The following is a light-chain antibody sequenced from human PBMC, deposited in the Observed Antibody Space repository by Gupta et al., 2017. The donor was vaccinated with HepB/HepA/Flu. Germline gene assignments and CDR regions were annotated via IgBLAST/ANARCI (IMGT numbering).Light chain of an antibody. CDR2: DGG. V-gene: IGLV3-21*03. J-gene: IGLJ2*01. Sequence: SYVVTQPPSVSVAPGKTATITCEGQAIASKVVNWYRPSPGQVPVMVVSDGGDRPSGIPERFTGFNSGSSATLTISRVEAGDEADYYCQVWDGNTYHVIFGGGTKLTVL. CDR3: QVWDGNTYHVI. CDR1: AIASKV.